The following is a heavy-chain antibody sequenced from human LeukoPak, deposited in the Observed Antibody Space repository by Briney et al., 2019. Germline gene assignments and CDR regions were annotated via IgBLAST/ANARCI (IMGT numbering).Heavy chain of an antibody. CDR1: GGSISSYY. Sequence: SETLSLNCTVSGGSISSYYWSWIRQPPGKGLEWIGYIYYSGSTNYNPSLKSRVTISVDTSKNQFSLKLSSVTAADTAVYYCARGRGSSWYLWGQGTLVTVSS. CDR3: ARGRGSSWYL. D-gene: IGHD6-13*01. CDR2: IYYSGST. J-gene: IGHJ5*02. V-gene: IGHV4-59*01.